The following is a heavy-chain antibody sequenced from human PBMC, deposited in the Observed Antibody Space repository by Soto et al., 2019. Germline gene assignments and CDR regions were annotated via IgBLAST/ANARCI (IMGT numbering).Heavy chain of an antibody. Sequence: SETLSLTCTVSGGSISSGDYYWSWIRQPPGKGLEWIGYIYYSGSTYYNPSLKSRVTISVDTSKNQFSLKLSSVTAADTAVYYCARSIVVVPAAIIWFDSWGQGTLVTVSS. CDR2: IYYSGST. CDR3: ARSIVVVPAAIIWFDS. V-gene: IGHV4-30-4*01. D-gene: IGHD2-2*01. J-gene: IGHJ5*01. CDR1: GGSISSGDYY.